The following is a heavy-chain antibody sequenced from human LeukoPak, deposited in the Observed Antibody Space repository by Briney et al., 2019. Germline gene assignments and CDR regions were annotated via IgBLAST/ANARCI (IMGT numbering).Heavy chain of an antibody. CDR1: GYSFSHFW. D-gene: IGHD4-17*01. J-gene: IGHJ4*02. Sequence: GESLKISCKGSGYSFSHFWIGWVRQMPGKGLEWMGIIYPDDSNTSYSPSFQGQVTISADKSISTAYLQWSSLKASDTAMYYCARYYGDYGPFDSWGQGTLVTVSS. CDR3: ARYYGDYGPFDS. V-gene: IGHV5-51*01. CDR2: IYPDDSNT.